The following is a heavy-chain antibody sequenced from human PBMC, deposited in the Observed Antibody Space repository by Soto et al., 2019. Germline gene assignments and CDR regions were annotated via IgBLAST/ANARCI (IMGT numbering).Heavy chain of an antibody. CDR1: GFTFSSYA. J-gene: IGHJ5*02. V-gene: IGHV3-30-3*01. CDR2: ISYDGSNK. Sequence: QVQLVESGGGVVQPGRSLRLSCAASGFTFSSYAMHWVRQAPGKGLEWVAVISYDGSNKYYADSVKGRFTISRDNSKNTLYLQMKSLRAEDTSVYYCARARYCSSTSCFDNWFDPWGQGTLVTVSS. D-gene: IGHD2-2*01. CDR3: ARARYCSSTSCFDNWFDP.